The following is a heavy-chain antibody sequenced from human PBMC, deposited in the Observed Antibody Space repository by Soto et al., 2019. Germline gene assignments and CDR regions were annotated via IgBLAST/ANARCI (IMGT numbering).Heavy chain of an antibody. CDR1: GGSITSSSSY. CDR3: ARLVIGYFVWLSYFDY. V-gene: IGHV4-39*01. D-gene: IGHD3-9*01. J-gene: IGHJ4*02. CDR2: IYYSGST. Sequence: QLQLQESGPGLVKPSETLSLTCTVSGGSITSSSSYWGWIRQPPGKGLEWIGRIYYSGSTSYNPSLMRRVTLTVDTSKNQFPLTVSFVTAAYPAVYYCARLVIGYFVWLSYFDYWGQGTLVTVSS.